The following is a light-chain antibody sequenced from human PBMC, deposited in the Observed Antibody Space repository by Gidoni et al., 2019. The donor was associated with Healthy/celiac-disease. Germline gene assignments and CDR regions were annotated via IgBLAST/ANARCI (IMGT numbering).Light chain of an antibody. CDR1: SSDVGSYNL. CDR2: EGS. CDR3: CSYAGFSTYV. J-gene: IGLJ1*01. Sequence: QSALSQPASVSGSPGPSITISCTGTSSDVGSYNLVSWYQHHPGKAPKLMIYEGSKRPSGVSNRFSGSKSGNTASLTISGLQTEDEADYYCCSYAGFSTYVFGTGTKV. V-gene: IGLV2-23*01.